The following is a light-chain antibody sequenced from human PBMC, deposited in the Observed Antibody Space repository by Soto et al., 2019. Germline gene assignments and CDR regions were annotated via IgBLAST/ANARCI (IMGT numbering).Light chain of an antibody. Sequence: EMVMTRSPATLSVSPGERATLSCRASQSVSGNLAWYQQKPGQAPRLLIYGASTRATGIPARFSGSGSGTEFPLTISSLQSEDFAVYYCQQYNNWLITFGQGTRLEIK. CDR1: QSVSGN. V-gene: IGKV3-15*01. CDR2: GAS. J-gene: IGKJ5*01. CDR3: QQYNNWLIT.